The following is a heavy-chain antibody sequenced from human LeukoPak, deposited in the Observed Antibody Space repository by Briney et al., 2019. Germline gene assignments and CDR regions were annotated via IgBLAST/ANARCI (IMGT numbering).Heavy chain of an antibody. D-gene: IGHD2-2*01. J-gene: IGHJ4*02. CDR3: ARAYYCSSTSCRGGFDY. Sequence: GGSLRLSCAASGFTFSSHWMSCVRQAPGKGLEWVANIKQDGSEKYYVDSVKGRFTISRDNAKNSLYLQMNSLRAEDTAVYYCARAYYCSSTSCRGGFDYWGQGTLVTVSS. CDR1: GFTFSSHW. CDR2: IKQDGSEK. V-gene: IGHV3-7*01.